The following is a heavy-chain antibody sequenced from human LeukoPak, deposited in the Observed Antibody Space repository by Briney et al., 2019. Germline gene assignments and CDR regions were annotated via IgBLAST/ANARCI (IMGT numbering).Heavy chain of an antibody. D-gene: IGHD6-13*01. J-gene: IGHJ6*03. CDR3: ARGRSSSWYADFNYYYYYMDV. CDR2: ISSSSSYI. CDR1: GFTFSSYS. Sequence: KPGGSLRLSCAASGFTFSSYSMNWVRQAPGKGLEWVSSISSSSSYIYYADSVKGRFTISRDNAKNSLYLQMNSLRAEDTAVYYCARGRSSSWYADFNYYYYYMDVWGKGTTVTISS. V-gene: IGHV3-21*01.